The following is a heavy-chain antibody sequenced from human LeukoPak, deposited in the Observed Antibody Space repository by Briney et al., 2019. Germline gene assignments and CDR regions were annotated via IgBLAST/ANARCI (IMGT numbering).Heavy chain of an antibody. V-gene: IGHV3-64*01. Sequence: GGSLRLSCAASGFTFSSYAMHWVRQAPGQGLEYVSAISSNGGSTYYANSVKGRFTISRDSSKSTLYLQMGSLRAEDMAVYYCARVALNGDFDYWGQGTLVTVSS. J-gene: IGHJ4*02. D-gene: IGHD7-27*01. CDR2: ISSNGGST. CDR1: GFTFSSYA. CDR3: ARVALNGDFDY.